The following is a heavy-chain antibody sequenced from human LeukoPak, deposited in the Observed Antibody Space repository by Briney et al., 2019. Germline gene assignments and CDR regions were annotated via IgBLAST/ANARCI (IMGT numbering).Heavy chain of an antibody. V-gene: IGHV3-33*01. J-gene: IGHJ4*02. Sequence: PGGSLRLSCAASGFTFSSYGMHWVRQAPGKGLEWVAVIWYDGTNKYYAGSVKGRFTISRDNSKNTLYLQMNSLRAEDTAVYYCARASPNYYDFWSGQGGLDYWGQGTLVTVSS. CDR3: ARASPNYYDFWSGQGGLDY. CDR2: IWYDGTNK. D-gene: IGHD3-3*01. CDR1: GFTFSSYG.